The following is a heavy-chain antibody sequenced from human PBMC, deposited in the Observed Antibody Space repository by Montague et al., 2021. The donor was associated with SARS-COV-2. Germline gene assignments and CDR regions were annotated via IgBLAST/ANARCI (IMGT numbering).Heavy chain of an antibody. J-gene: IGHJ3*01. CDR3: ARLKRYFDSSGSPSAFDF. D-gene: IGHD3-22*01. CDR2: IYYTGNT. CDR1: GGSITNNIDY. V-gene: IGHV4-39*02. Sequence: SETLSLTCTVSGGSITNNIDYWAWIRQPPGKGLEWTGSIYYTGNTYYNPSLKGRVTISVVTSKNHFTLKLSSVTAAETAVYYCARLKRYFDSSGSPSAFDFWGQGTKVTVSS.